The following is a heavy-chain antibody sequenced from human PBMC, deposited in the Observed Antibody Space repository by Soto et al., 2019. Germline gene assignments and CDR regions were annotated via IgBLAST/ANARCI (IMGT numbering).Heavy chain of an antibody. J-gene: IGHJ6*02. V-gene: IGHV4-31*03. CDR1: GGSISSGGYY. Sequence: QVQLQESGPGLVKPSQTLSLTCTVSGGSISSGGYYWSWIRQHPGKGLEWIGYIYYSGSTYYNPSLKSRVTISVDTSKNQFSLKLSSVTAADTAVYYCARAESGSYYYYCGMDVWGQGTTVTVSS. D-gene: IGHD1-26*01. CDR2: IYYSGST. CDR3: ARAESGSYYYYCGMDV.